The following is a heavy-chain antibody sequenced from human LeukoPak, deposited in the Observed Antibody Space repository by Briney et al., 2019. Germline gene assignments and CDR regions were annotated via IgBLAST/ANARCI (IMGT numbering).Heavy chain of an antibody. CDR3: AKRGVVIRVILVGFHKEAYYFDS. CDR2: ISGSGGST. J-gene: IGHJ4*02. V-gene: IGHV3-23*01. D-gene: IGHD2-21*01. CDR1: GITLSSYG. Sequence: GGSLRLSCAVSGITLSSYGMSWVRQAPGKGLEWVAGISGSGGSTNYADSVKGRFTISRDNPKNTLYLQLNSLRAEDTAVYFCAKRGVVIRVILVGFHKEAYYFDSWGQGAPVTVSS.